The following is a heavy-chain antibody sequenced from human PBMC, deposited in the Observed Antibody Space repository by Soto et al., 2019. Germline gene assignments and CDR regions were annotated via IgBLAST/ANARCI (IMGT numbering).Heavy chain of an antibody. CDR1: GGSISSYY. J-gene: IGHJ4*02. CDR2: IYYSGST. V-gene: IGHV4-59*08. D-gene: IGHD6-13*01. Sequence: SETLSLTCTVSGGSISSYYWSWIRQPPGKGLEWIGYIYYSGSTNYNPSLKSRVTISVDTSKNQFSLKLSSVTAADTAVYYCARHRNGGGAAGKFFDYWGQGTLVTVSS. CDR3: ARHRNGGGAAGKFFDY.